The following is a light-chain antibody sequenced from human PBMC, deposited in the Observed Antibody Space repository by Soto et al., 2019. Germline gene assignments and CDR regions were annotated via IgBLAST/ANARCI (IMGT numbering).Light chain of an antibody. CDR2: AAS. V-gene: IGKV1-8*01. J-gene: IGKJ2*01. CDR1: QGISSY. Sequence: AIRMTQSPSSFSASTGDRVTITCRASQGISSYLAWYQQKPGKAPKLLIYAASTLQSGVPSRFSGSGSGTDFTLTISCLQSEDFATYYCQQYYSYPHTFGLGTKLEIK. CDR3: QQYYSYPHT.